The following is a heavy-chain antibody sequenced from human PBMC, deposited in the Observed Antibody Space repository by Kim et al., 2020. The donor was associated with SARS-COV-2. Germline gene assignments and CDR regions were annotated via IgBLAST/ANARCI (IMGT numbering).Heavy chain of an antibody. CDR3: AKVEYYYGSRRDYRRRAFDI. V-gene: IGHV3-23*01. D-gene: IGHD3-10*01. CDR2: ISGSGGST. J-gene: IGHJ3*02. CDR1: GFTFSSYA. Sequence: GGSLRLSCAASGFTFSSYAMSWIRQAPGKGLEWVSAISGSGGSTYYADSVKGRFTISRDNSKNTLYLQMNSLSAEDTSVYYCAKVEYYYGSRRDYRRRAFDIWGQGTMVTVSS.